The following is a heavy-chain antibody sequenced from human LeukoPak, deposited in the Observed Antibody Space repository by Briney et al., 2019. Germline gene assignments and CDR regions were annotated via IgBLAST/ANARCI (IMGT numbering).Heavy chain of an antibody. CDR2: IKSKTEGGTT. CDR3: TTVRWLDDYYYYYYMDV. D-gene: IGHD4-23*01. V-gene: IGHV3-15*01. CDR1: GFTFNKDT. Sequence: PGESLRLSCAASGFTFNKDTMHWVRQAPGKGVEWVGRIKSKTEGGTTDYAAPVKGRFTISRDDSKNTLYLQMNSLKTEDTAVYYCTTVRWLDDYYYYYYMDVWGKGTTVTVSS. J-gene: IGHJ6*03.